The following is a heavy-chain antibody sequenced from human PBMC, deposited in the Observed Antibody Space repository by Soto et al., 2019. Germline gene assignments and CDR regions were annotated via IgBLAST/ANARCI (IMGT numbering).Heavy chain of an antibody. CDR2: TTSDGARI. J-gene: IGHJ4*02. CDR3: ARKNPGREWELPDY. CDR1: GFAFSTYG. V-gene: IGHV3-30*03. Sequence: QVQLVESGGGVVQPGRSLRLSCAASGFAFSTYGMHWVRQAPGKGLEWVAVTTSDGARINYADSVKGRFTISRDNSRTTLYLQMNRLRIDDAAVYYCARKNPGREWELPDYWGQATLVTVSS. D-gene: IGHD1-26*01.